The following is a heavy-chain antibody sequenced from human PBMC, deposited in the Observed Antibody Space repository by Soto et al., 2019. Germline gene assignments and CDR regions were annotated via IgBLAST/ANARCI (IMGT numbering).Heavy chain of an antibody. D-gene: IGHD4-17*01. J-gene: IGHJ3*02. CDR3: ARVNWDDYGDYGSAFDI. V-gene: IGHV1-18*01. CDR2: ISAYNGNT. Sequence: ASVKVSSKASGYTFTSYGISWVRQAPGLGLEWMGWISAYNGNTNYAQKLQGRVTMTTDTSTSTAYMELRSLRSDDTAVYYCARVNWDDYGDYGSAFDIWGQGTMVTVSS. CDR1: GYTFTSYG.